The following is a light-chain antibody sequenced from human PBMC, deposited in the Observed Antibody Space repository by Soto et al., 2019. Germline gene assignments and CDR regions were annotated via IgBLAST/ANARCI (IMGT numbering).Light chain of an antibody. CDR3: QHYDGSPRT. V-gene: IGKV3-20*01. Sequence: VLTQSPDTMSLSPGERATLSCRTSQNVYNNYLAWYQHRPGQAPRLLIYGAFNRPTGIPDRFSGSGSGTDFTLTISGLEPEDAAVYYCQHYDGSPRTFGQGTNLEIK. J-gene: IGKJ2*01. CDR1: QNVYNNY. CDR2: GAF.